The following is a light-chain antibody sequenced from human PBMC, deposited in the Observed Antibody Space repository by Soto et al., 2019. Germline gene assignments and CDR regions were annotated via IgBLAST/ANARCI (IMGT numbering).Light chain of an antibody. J-gene: IGKJ1*01. V-gene: IGKV1-5*03. CDR1: QTISSW. CDR3: QHYNSYSEA. Sequence: DIQMTQTPSTLSGSLGDRFTITCLASQTISSWLSWYQQKTGKATKLLIYKESTLKSGVPSRLSGSGSGKEFTITISSLQPDDFATYYCQHYNSYSEAFGQGTKVDIK. CDR2: KES.